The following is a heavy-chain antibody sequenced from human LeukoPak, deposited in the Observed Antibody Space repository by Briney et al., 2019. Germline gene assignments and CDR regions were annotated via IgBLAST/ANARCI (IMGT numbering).Heavy chain of an antibody. Sequence: GRSLRLSCAASGFTFSSYTMNWVRQAPGKGLQWVSTVSASSDVHYSGSVKGRFTTSRDNARNSLYLQMNSLRDEDSAVYYCARDTLHTAHFDYWGQGTLVTVSS. D-gene: IGHD5-18*01. CDR3: ARDTLHTAHFDY. J-gene: IGHJ4*02. CDR1: GFTFSSYT. V-gene: IGHV3-48*02. CDR2: VSASSDV.